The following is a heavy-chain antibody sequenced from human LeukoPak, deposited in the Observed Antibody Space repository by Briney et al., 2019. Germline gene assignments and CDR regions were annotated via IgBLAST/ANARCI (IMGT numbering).Heavy chain of an antibody. V-gene: IGHV3-7*03. CDR3: ARELSRTGAFDY. CDR2: INEAGVEK. Sequence: PAGGSLRLSCAASGLTFSSDWMHWVRQPPGKGLEWVANINEAGVEKYHVDSVKGRFTIFRDNAKNSLYLQMNNLRAEDTAVYYCARELSRTGAFDYWGQGTLVTVSS. CDR1: GLTFSSDW. J-gene: IGHJ4*02. D-gene: IGHD3-10*01.